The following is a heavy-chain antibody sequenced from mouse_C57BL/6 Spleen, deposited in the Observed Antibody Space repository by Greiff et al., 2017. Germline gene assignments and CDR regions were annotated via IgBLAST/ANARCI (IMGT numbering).Heavy chain of an antibody. CDR1: GYSFTGSY. D-gene: IGHD3-2*02. J-gene: IGHJ4*01. CDR3: ARQLSFYAMDY. CDR2: INPSTGGT. Sequence: EVQLQQSGPELVQPGASVTISCKASGYSFTGSYMNWVKQSPEKSLEWLGEINPSTGGTTYTQKFKAQATLNVDKSSSTAYMQLKGLTSKDAAVYYCARQLSFYAMDYWGQGTSVTVSS. V-gene: IGHV1-42*01.